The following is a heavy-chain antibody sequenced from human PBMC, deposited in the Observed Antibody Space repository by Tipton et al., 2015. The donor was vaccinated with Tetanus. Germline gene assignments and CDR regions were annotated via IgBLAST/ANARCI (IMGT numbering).Heavy chain of an antibody. Sequence: LVKPTETLSLTCAISGDNVSNKSTTWNWIRQSPSRGLEWLGRTYYRSRWYNDFAVSVKSRITINPDTSKNQFSLQLNSVTPEDTAVHYCARADLPVILYYFDSWGQGTLVTVSS. CDR1: GDNVSNKSTT. V-gene: IGHV6-1*01. J-gene: IGHJ4*02. D-gene: IGHD2-21*01. CDR3: ARADLPVILYYFDS. CDR2: TYYRSRWYN.